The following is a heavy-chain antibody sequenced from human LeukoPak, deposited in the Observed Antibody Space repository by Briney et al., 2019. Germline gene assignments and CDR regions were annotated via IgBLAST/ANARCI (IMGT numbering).Heavy chain of an antibody. Sequence: KTSETLSLTCAVYGGSFSGYYWSWIRQPPGKGLEWIGEINHSGSTNYNPSLKSRVTISVDTSKNQFSLKLSSVTAADTAVYYCARGRSAAGPNPYFDYWGQGTLVTVSS. D-gene: IGHD6-13*01. CDR2: INHSGST. J-gene: IGHJ4*02. CDR1: GGSFSGYY. V-gene: IGHV4-34*01. CDR3: ARGRSAAGPNPYFDY.